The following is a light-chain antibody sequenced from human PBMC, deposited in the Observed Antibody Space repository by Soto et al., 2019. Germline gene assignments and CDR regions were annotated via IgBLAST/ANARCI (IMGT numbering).Light chain of an antibody. V-gene: IGLV2-14*01. CDR3: SSYTSSSTWV. CDR2: EVS. CDR1: SSDVGGYNY. Sequence: QSALTQPASVSGSPGQSITISCTGTSSDVGGYNYVSWYQQNPGKAPKLMIYEVSNRPSGVSNRFSGSKSDNTASLTISGLQAEDEADYYCSSYTSSSTWVFGGGTKLTVL. J-gene: IGLJ3*02.